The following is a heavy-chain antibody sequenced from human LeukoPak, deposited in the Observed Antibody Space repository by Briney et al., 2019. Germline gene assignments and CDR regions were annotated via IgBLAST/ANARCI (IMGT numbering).Heavy chain of an antibody. CDR2: ISGSGGST. V-gene: IGHV3-23*01. Sequence: GGSLRLSCAASGFTFSSYAMSWVRQAPGKGLEWVSAISGSGGSTYYADSVKGRFTISRDNSKNTLYLQMNSLRAEDTALYYCAKGYSGYSYGYYFDYWGQGTLVTVSS. D-gene: IGHD5-18*01. CDR1: GFTFSSYA. J-gene: IGHJ4*02. CDR3: AKGYSGYSYGYYFDY.